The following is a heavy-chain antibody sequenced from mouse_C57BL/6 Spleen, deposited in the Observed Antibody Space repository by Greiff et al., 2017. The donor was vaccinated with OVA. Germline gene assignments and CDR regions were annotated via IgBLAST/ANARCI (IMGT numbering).Heavy chain of an antibody. J-gene: IGHJ3*01. CDR1: GYSITSGYD. Sequence: EVKLMESGPGMVKPSQSLSLTCTVTGYSITSGYDWHWIRHFPGNKLEWMGYISYSGSTNYNPSLKSRISITHDTSKNHFFLKLNSVTTEDTATYYCARRDSSGSFAYWGQGTLVTVSA. CDR2: ISYSGST. V-gene: IGHV3-1*01. CDR3: ARRDSSGSFAY. D-gene: IGHD3-2*02.